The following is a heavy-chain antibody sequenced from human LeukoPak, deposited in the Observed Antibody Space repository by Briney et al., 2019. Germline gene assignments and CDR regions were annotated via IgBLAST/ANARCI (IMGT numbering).Heavy chain of an antibody. CDR3: ARIFDS. CDR2: IFHNGKT. CDR1: GGSVSTSDYD. V-gene: IGHV4-39*07. J-gene: IGHJ4*02. Sequence: SETLSLTCTVSGGSVSTSDYDWGWIRQTPGKGLEWIGDIFHNGKTNYNPSLKGRVTISIDTSNNQFSLRLPSVTAADTAVYYCARIFDSWGQGTLVTVSS.